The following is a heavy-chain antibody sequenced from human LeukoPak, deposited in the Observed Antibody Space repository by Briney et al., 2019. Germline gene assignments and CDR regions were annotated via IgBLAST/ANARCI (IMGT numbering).Heavy chain of an antibody. CDR1: GFTFRSYW. CDR3: AKRTSWIDY. J-gene: IGHJ4*02. Sequence: GGSLRLSCAASGFTFRSYWMSWVRQAPGKGLEWVSTINDNGGSTWYTDSVKGRFTISRVNSKNTLYLEMNSLRAEDTAIYYCAKRTSWIDYWGQGTLVTVSS. CDR2: INDNGGST. V-gene: IGHV3-23*01. D-gene: IGHD6-13*01.